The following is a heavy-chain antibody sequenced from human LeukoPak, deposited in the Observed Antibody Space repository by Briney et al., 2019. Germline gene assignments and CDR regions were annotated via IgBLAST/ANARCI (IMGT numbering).Heavy chain of an antibody. D-gene: IGHD2-2*01. CDR2: IIPIFGTA. Sequence: ASVKVSCKASGGTFSSYAISWVRQAPGQGLEWMGGIIPIFGTANYAQKFQDRVTITANESTSTAYMELSSLRSEDTAVYYCAREVRYCSSTSCPPRRAFDIWGQGTMVTVSS. CDR1: GGTFSSYA. CDR3: AREVRYCSSTSCPPRRAFDI. J-gene: IGHJ3*02. V-gene: IGHV1-69*13.